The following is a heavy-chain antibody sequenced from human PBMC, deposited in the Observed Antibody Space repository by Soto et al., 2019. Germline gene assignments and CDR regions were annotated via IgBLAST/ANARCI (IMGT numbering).Heavy chain of an antibody. V-gene: IGHV4-39*02. CDR1: GGSISSSSYY. Sequence: SETLSLTCTVSGGSISSSSYYWGLIRQPPGKGLEWIGSIYYSGSTYYNPSLKSRVTISVDTSKNQFSLKLSSVTAADTAVYYCAREGYSSSSDYYYYYGMDVWGQGTTVTVSS. CDR2: IYYSGST. D-gene: IGHD6-6*01. CDR3: AREGYSSSSDYYYYYGMDV. J-gene: IGHJ6*02.